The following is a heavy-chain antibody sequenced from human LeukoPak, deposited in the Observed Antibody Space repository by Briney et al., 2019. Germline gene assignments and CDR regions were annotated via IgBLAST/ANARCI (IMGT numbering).Heavy chain of an antibody. V-gene: IGHV1-69*05. CDR2: IIPIFGTA. J-gene: IGHJ4*02. CDR3: ARDKGYSSGWFREFDY. Sequence: SVKVSCKASGGTFSSYAISWVRQAPGQGREWRGGIIPIFGTANYAQKFQGRVTITTDECTSTAYMELSSLRSEDTAVYYCARDKGYSSGWFREFDYWGQGTLVTVSS. CDR1: GGTFSSYA. D-gene: IGHD6-19*01.